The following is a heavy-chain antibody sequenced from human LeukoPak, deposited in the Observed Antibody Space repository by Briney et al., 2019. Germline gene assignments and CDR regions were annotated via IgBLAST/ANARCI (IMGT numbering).Heavy chain of an antibody. J-gene: IGHJ4*02. CDR2: VYYRGST. D-gene: IGHD3-9*01. V-gene: IGHV4-59*08. CDR1: GGSISSDH. CDR3: ATHGKDAEFDHFDY. Sequence: PSETLSLTCAVSGGSISSDHWGWIRQPPGKGLEWIGCVYYRGSTNYNPSLESRVTISLDTSKKQFSLKLSSVTAADTAVYYCATHGKDAEFDHFDYWGQGTLVTVSS.